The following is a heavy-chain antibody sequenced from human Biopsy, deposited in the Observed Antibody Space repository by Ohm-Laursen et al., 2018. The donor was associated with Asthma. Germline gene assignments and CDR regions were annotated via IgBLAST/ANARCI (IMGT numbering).Heavy chain of an antibody. J-gene: IGHJ6*02. CDR1: GYTFNSAG. CDR3: ARAVDYSHYYGIDV. D-gene: IGHD3-10*01. V-gene: IGHV1-18*01. Sequence: ASVKVSCKTSGYTFNSAGITWVRQTPGQGLEWMGWISVYNGNTKVAQKLQDRVTMTTDTSTSTAYMELRSLRSDDTAVYFCARAVDYSHYYGIDVWGQGTTVTVS. CDR2: ISVYNGNT.